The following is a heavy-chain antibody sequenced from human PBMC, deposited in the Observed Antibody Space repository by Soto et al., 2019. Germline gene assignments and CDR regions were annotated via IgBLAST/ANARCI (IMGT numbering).Heavy chain of an antibody. CDR2: AYHSGST. D-gene: IGHD3-10*01. J-gene: IGHJ4*02. CDR1: GGFTSTNNG. V-gene: IGHV4-4*02. CDR3: ARSPPSSYYGGSGTFDY. Sequence: QLQLQESGPGLVRTSVPLSLTCAVSGGFTSTNNGWSWVRQPPGKGLEWLGDAYHSGSTEYNPSLKSRVSIAVEKSKNQISLKLTSATAADTAVYYCARSPPSSYYGGSGTFDYWGQGTLVTVSS.